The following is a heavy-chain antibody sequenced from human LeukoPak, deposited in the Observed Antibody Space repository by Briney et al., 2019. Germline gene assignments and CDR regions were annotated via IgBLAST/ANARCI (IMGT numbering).Heavy chain of an antibody. D-gene: IGHD3-22*01. CDR2: ISGSGGST. V-gene: IGHV3-23*01. J-gene: IGHJ4*02. CDR1: GFTFSSYA. Sequence: PGGSLRLSCAASGFTFSSYAMSWVRQAPGKGLEWVSAISGSGGSTYYADSVKGRSTISRDNSKNTLYLQMNSLRAEDTAVYYCAKGLPYYYDSSGYYPFDYWGQGTLVTVSS. CDR3: AKGLPYYYDSSGYYPFDY.